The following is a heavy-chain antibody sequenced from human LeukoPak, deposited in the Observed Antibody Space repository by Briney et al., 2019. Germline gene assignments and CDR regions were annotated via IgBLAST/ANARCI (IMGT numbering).Heavy chain of an antibody. CDR1: GGTFSSYA. CDR3: AGGYDILTGYPSTYYYYYYMDV. J-gene: IGHJ6*03. CDR2: IIPIFGTA. V-gene: IGHV1-69*13. D-gene: IGHD3-9*01. Sequence: SVKVSCKASGGTFSSYAISWVRQAPGQGLEWMGGIIPIFGTANYAQKFQGRVTITADESTSTAYMELSNLRSEDTAVYYCAGGYDILTGYPSTYYYYYYMDVWGKGTTVTVSS.